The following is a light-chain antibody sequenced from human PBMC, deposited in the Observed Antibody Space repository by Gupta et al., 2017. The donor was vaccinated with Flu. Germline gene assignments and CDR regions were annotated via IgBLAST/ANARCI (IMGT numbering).Light chain of an antibody. CDR2: DSY. Sequence: SDIGSGFVVHCYQQFPGTTPKLLIPDSYNLPSAVPDRFTASKSGTSASLFITWLHAEDEADYYCPTSDPDRGIFGSRTKLTVL. CDR3: PTSDPDRGI. CDR1: SDIGSGFV. V-gene: IGLV1-40*01. J-gene: IGLJ2*01.